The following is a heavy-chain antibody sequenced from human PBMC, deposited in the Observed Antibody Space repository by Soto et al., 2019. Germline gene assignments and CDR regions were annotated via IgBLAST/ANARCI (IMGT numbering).Heavy chain of an antibody. Sequence: ASVKVSCKASGYTFTSYAIHWVRQAPGQRLEWMGWINAGNGNTKYSQKFQGRVTITRDTSASTAYMELSSLRSEDTAVYYCARPKDYDDCLDLWGQGTLVTVSS. D-gene: IGHD3-22*01. CDR3: ARPKDYDDCLDL. CDR1: GYTFTSYA. J-gene: IGHJ4*02. CDR2: INAGNGNT. V-gene: IGHV1-3*01.